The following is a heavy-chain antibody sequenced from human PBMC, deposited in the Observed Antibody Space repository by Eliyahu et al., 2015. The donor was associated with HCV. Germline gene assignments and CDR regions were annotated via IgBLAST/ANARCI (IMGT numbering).Heavy chain of an antibody. Sequence: QAVQTRAHVKQAVASLMVSCKTSGYPFXDYYVXWVRQVPGQGPEWMXWINPDXGATNYARKLQGMVTMTRXTSISTLYMEVXRLRSDDTAIYYCAKSMIYHYYGLDVWGQGTAVTVSS. J-gene: IGHJ6*02. CDR1: GYPFXDYY. V-gene: IGHV1-2*02. D-gene: IGHD3-16*01. CDR3: AKSMIYHYYGLDV. CDR2: INPDXGAT.